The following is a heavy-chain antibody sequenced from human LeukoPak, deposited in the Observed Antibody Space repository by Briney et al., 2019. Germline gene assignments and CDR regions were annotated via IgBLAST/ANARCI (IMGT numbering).Heavy chain of an antibody. CDR3: AREVVAAAYNDY. V-gene: IGHV4-39*07. CDR2: IYYSGST. Sequence: SETLSLTCTVSGGSISSSSYYWGWIRQPPGKGLEWIGSIYYSGSTYYNPSLKSRVTISADTSKNQFSLKLSSVTAADAAVYYCAREVVAAAYNDYWGQGTLVTVSS. D-gene: IGHD6-13*01. J-gene: IGHJ4*02. CDR1: GGSISSSSYY.